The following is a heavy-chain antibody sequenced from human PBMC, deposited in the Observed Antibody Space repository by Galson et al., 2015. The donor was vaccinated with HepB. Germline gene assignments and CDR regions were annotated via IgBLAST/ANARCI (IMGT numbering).Heavy chain of an antibody. V-gene: IGHV1-18*04. CDR2: ISAYNGNT. Sequence: PVKVSCKASGYTFTSYGISWVRQAPGQGLEWMGWISAYNGNTNYAQKLQGRVTMTTDTSTSTAYMELRSLRSDDTAVYYCARVVPAAIRGAGPFDYWGQGTLVTVSS. D-gene: IGHD2-2*01. CDR1: GYTFTSYG. CDR3: ARVVPAAIRGAGPFDY. J-gene: IGHJ4*02.